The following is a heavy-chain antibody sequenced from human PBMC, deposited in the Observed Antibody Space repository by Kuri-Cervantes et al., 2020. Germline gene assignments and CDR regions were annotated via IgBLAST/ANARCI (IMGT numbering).Heavy chain of an antibody. CDR1: GFTFSSYW. Sequence: GGSLRLSCAASGFTFSSYWMSWVRQAQGKGLEWVANIKQDGSEKYYVDSVKGRFTISRDNAKNSLYLQMNSLRAEDTAVYYCARGYDYVWGSYRYIGYWGRGTLVTVSS. D-gene: IGHD3-16*02. CDR2: IKQDGSEK. CDR3: ARGYDYVWGSYRYIGY. V-gene: IGHV3-7*04. J-gene: IGHJ4*02.